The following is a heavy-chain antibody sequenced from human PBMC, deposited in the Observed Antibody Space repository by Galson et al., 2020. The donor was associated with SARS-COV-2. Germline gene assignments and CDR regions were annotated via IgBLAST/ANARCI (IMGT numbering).Heavy chain of an antibody. D-gene: IGHD6-19*01. CDR3: ARVPIAVAGVLFDY. CDR2: TSTTTSYT. J-gene: IGHJ4*02. Sequence: GESLKISCAASGFTFSDYYMSWIRQAPGKGLEWIAYTSTTTSYTNNADSVKGRFTISRDNANNSLYLQMNSLRAEDTAVYYCARVPIAVAGVLFDYWGQGTLVTVS. CDR1: GFTFSDYY. V-gene: IGHV3-11*06.